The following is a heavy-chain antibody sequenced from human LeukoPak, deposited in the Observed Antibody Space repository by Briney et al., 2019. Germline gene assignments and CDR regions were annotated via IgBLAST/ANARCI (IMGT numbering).Heavy chain of an antibody. Sequence: GGSLRLSCAASGFTFSSYAMSWVRQAPGKGLEWVSAISGSGTTTHYADSVRGRFTISRDNSKNTLSLQMNSLRADDTAIYYCAKESQAATCFDYWGQGTLVTVSS. V-gene: IGHV3-23*01. CDR2: ISGSGTTT. J-gene: IGHJ4*02. CDR1: GFTFSSYA. CDR3: AKESQAATCFDY. D-gene: IGHD6-25*01.